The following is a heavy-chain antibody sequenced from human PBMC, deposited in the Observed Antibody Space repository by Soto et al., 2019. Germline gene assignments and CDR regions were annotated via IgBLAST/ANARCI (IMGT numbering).Heavy chain of an antibody. Sequence: SETLSLTCTVSGGSISSYYWSWIRQPPGKGLEWIGYIYYSGSTNYNPSLKSRVTISVDTSKNQFSLKLSSVTAADTAVYYCARDKGYSYGYMYYYYGMDVWGQGTTVTVSS. CDR3: ARDKGYSYGYMYYYYGMDV. J-gene: IGHJ6*02. V-gene: IGHV4-59*01. CDR1: GGSISSYY. D-gene: IGHD5-18*01. CDR2: IYYSGST.